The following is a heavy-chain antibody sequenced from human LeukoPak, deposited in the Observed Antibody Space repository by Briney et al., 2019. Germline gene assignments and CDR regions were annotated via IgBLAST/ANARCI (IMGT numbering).Heavy chain of an antibody. Sequence: GGSLRLSCGASGFTFSSYDMTWVRQAPGKGLEWVSGIYGRGGTTYYADSVKGRFIVSRDNSKNSLSLQMNSLRAEDTAVYYCARVVGRNWYLDLWRRGTQVTVSS. CDR1: GFTFSSYD. V-gene: IGHV3-23*01. CDR3: ARVVGRNWYLDL. D-gene: IGHD1-14*01. CDR2: IYGRGGTT. J-gene: IGHJ2*01.